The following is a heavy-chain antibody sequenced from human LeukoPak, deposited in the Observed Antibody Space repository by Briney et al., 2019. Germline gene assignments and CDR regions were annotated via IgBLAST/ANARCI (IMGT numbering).Heavy chain of an antibody. CDR2: INPSGGIT. CDR3: ARDLWVSGCTTISCFYGMDV. V-gene: IGHV1-46*01. Sequence: GASVKVSCKASGYTFTRYYIHWVRQAPGQGLEWMGIINPSGGITNYAQKFQGRVTMTRDTSTSTVYMELSSLRSECTAVYYCARDLWVSGCTTISCFYGMDVWGQGTTVTVSS. D-gene: IGHD5-24*01. J-gene: IGHJ6*02. CDR1: GYTFTRYY.